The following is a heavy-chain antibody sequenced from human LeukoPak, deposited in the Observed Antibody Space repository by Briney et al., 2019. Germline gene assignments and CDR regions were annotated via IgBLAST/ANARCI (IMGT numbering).Heavy chain of an antibody. Sequence: SETLSLTCTVSGGSISSGGYYWSWIRQHPGKGLEWIGYIYYSGSTYYNPSLKSRVTISVDTSKNQFSLKLSSVTAADTAVYYCARDSHGYSSSSHLDYWGQGTLVTVSS. V-gene: IGHV4-31*03. D-gene: IGHD6-6*01. CDR3: ARDSHGYSSSSHLDY. CDR1: GGSISSGGYY. J-gene: IGHJ4*02. CDR2: IYYSGST.